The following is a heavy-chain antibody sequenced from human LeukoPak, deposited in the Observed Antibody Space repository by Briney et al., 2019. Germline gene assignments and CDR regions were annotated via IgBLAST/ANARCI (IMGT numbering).Heavy chain of an antibody. J-gene: IGHJ4*02. CDR3: ARGRWLQSFLYFDY. CDR1: GGSISSYY. V-gene: IGHV4-59*01. CDR2: IYYSGST. D-gene: IGHD5-24*01. Sequence: SETLSLTCTVSGGSISSYYWSWIRQPPGKGLEWIGYIYYSGSTNYNPSFKSRVTISVDTSKNQFSLKLSSVTAADTAVYYCARGRWLQSFLYFDYWGQGTLVTVSS.